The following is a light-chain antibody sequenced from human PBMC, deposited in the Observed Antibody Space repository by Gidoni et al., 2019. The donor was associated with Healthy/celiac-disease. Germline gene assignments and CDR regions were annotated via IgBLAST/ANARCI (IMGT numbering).Light chain of an antibody. CDR3: QQYNSYPYT. CDR1: QSISSW. CDR2: KAS. Sequence: DIQITQSPSTLSAFVGDRVTITCRASQSISSWLAWYQQKPGKAPKLLIYKASSLESGVPSRFSGSGSGTEFTLTISSLQPDDFATYYCQQYNSYPYTFXQXTKLEIK. V-gene: IGKV1-5*03. J-gene: IGKJ2*01.